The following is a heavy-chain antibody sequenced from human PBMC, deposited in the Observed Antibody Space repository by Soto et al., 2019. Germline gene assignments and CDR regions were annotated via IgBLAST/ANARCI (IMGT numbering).Heavy chain of an antibody. J-gene: IGHJ6*02. Sequence: GASVKVSCKVSGYTLTELSMHWVRQAPGKGLEWMGGIDPEDGETIYAQKFQGRVTITADKSTSTAYMELSSLRSEDTAVYYCARDQRYFDWLSTLGHKHGMDVWGQGTTVTVSS. V-gene: IGHV1-24*01. CDR2: IDPEDGET. CDR1: GYTLTELS. CDR3: ARDQRYFDWLSTLGHKHGMDV. D-gene: IGHD3-9*01.